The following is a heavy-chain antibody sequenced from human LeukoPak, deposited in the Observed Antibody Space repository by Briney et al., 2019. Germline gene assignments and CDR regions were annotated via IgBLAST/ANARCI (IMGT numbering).Heavy chain of an antibody. J-gene: IGHJ4*02. Sequence: GGSLRLSCAASGFTFSSYWMSWVRQAPAKGLEWVANIKQDGSDKYYVDSVKGRFTISRDNAKNSLYLQMNSLRAEDTAVYYCVRAPWAAAEFDFWGQGTLVTVSS. CDR1: GFTFSSYW. CDR3: VRAPWAAAEFDF. D-gene: IGHD6-13*01. CDR2: IKQDGSDK. V-gene: IGHV3-7*03.